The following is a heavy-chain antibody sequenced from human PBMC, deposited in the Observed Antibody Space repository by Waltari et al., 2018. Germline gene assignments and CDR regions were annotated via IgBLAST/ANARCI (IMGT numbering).Heavy chain of an antibody. J-gene: IGHJ6*02. Sequence: QLQLQESGPGLVKPSETLSLTCTVSGRSISSSSYYWGWIRQPPGKGLEWIGSIYYSGSTYYNPSLKSRVTISVDTSKNQSSLKLSSVTAAYTAVYYCARDGTAAGSYYYYGMDVWGQGSTVTVSS. CDR2: IYYSGST. CDR3: ARDGTAAGSYYYYGMDV. D-gene: IGHD6-13*01. CDR1: GRSISSSSYY. V-gene: IGHV4-39*07.